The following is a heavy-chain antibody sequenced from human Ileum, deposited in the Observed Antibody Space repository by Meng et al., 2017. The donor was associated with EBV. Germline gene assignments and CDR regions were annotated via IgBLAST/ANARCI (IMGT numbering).Heavy chain of an antibody. J-gene: IGHJ4*02. V-gene: IGHV4-4*02. D-gene: IGHD6-19*01. CDR2: IYHSGST. CDR1: GGSISSSNW. CDR3: ARVGQWLPIDY. Sequence: QGRLQGPGPGRVKPSGTLSLACAVSGGSISSSNWWSWVRQPPGKGLEWIGEIYHSGSTNYNPSLKSRVTISVDKSKNQFSLNLSSVTAADTAVYYCARVGQWLPIDYWGQGTLVTVSS.